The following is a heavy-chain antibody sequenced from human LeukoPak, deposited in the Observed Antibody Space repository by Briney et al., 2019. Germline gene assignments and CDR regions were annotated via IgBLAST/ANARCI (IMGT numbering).Heavy chain of an antibody. Sequence: PSETLSLTCTVSGDSMKSYYWTWIRQPPGKGLEWIGYIYYTGSTNYNPSLKSRVTISVDTSKNQFSLNLSSVTAADTAVYYCARSLHIWGSYRSFEYWGQGTLVTVSS. J-gene: IGHJ4*02. D-gene: IGHD3-16*02. CDR3: ARSLHIWGSYRSFEY. CDR1: GDSMKSYY. CDR2: IYYTGST. V-gene: IGHV4-59*01.